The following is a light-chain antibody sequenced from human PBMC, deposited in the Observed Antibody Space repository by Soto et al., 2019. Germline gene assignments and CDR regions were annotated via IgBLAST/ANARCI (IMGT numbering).Light chain of an antibody. J-gene: IGLJ3*02. Sequence: QSALTQPASVSGSPGQSITISCTGTSSDVGGYNHVSWYQQHPGKAPKLIIYEVSNRSSGVSNRFSGSKSGNTDSLTISGLQAEDEADYYCTSYTTSITWVFGGGTKLTVL. V-gene: IGLV2-14*01. CDR2: EVS. CDR3: TSYTTSITWV. CDR1: SSDVGGYNH.